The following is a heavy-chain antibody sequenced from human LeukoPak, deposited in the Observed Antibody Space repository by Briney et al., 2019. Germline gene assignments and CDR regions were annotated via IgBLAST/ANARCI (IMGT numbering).Heavy chain of an antibody. CDR1: GYTFTGYY. V-gene: IGHV1-2*02. Sequence: ASVKVSCKASGYTFTGYYMHWVRQAPGQGLEWMGWINPNSGGTNYAQKLQGRVTMTRDTSISTAYMELSRLRSDDTAVYYCAREAGHTAMDYYFDYWGQGTLVTVSS. J-gene: IGHJ4*02. CDR3: AREAGHTAMDYYFDY. CDR2: INPNSGGT. D-gene: IGHD5-18*01.